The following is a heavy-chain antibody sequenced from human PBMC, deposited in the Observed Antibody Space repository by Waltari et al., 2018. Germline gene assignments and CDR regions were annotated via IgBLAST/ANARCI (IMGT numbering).Heavy chain of an antibody. CDR3: ASLEYSGYDSSNFDY. CDR2: NSPIFGRA. CDR1: GGTFSSYA. Sequence: QVQLVQSGAEVKKPGSSVKVSCKASGGTFSSYAISWVRQAPGQGLEWMGGNSPIFGRANYAQKFQGRGTITADESTSTAYMELSSLRSEDTAVYYCASLEYSGYDSSNFDYWGQGTLVTVSS. D-gene: IGHD5-12*01. J-gene: IGHJ4*02. V-gene: IGHV1-69*13.